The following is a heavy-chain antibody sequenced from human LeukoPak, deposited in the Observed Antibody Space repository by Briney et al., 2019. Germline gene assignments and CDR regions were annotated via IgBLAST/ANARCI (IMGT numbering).Heavy chain of an antibody. V-gene: IGHV3-7*03. CDR1: GFTFSSYW. CDR2: IKQDGSEK. D-gene: IGHD1-26*01. Sequence: GGSLRLSCAASGFTFSSYWMSWVRQAPGKGLEWVANIKQDGSEKYYVDSVKGRFTISRDNAKNSLYLQMNSLRAEDTAVYYCARARLYSGSYYDLKRGRGYHYGMDVWGQGTTVTVSS. J-gene: IGHJ6*02. CDR3: ARARLYSGSYYDLKRGRGYHYGMDV.